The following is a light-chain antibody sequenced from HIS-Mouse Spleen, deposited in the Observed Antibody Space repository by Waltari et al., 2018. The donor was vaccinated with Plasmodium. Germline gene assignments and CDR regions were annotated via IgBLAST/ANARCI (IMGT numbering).Light chain of an antibody. V-gene: IGKV3-15*01. CDR2: GAS. CDR1: QSVSSN. J-gene: IGKJ3*01. CDR3: QQYNNWSFT. Sequence: EIVMTQSTATMSVSPGERATLSCRASQSVSSNLAWYQQKPGQAPRLLIYGASTRATGIPASFSGSGSGTEFTLTISSLQSEDFAVYYCQQYNNWSFTFGPGTKVDIK.